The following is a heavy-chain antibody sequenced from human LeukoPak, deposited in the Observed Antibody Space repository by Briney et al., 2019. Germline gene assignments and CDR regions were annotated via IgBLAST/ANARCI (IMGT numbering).Heavy chain of an antibody. CDR2: IYYSGST. CDR3: ARLPAGSGSLSYFDY. CDR1: GGSISSSSCY. V-gene: IGHV4-39*01. D-gene: IGHD3-10*01. J-gene: IGHJ4*02. Sequence: AETLSLTCTVSGGSISSSSCYWGWIRQPPGKGLEWIGSIYYSGSTYYNPSLKSRVTISVDTSKNQFSLKLSSVTAADTAVYYCARLPAGSGSLSYFDYWGQGTLATVSS.